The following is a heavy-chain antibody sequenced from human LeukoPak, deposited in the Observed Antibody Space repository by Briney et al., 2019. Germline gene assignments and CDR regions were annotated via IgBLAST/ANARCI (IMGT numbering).Heavy chain of an antibody. D-gene: IGHD1-26*01. Sequence: GGSLRLSCAASGFTFRDSAMTWVRHVPGKGLEWVAVISFDGNDKYYGDYVKGRFTISRDNSKNTLCLQMSSLRTEDTAVYFCARGSIVGATSGAFDIWGQGTMVTVSS. CDR3: ARGSIVGATSGAFDI. V-gene: IGHV3-30*03. CDR1: GFTFRDSA. J-gene: IGHJ3*02. CDR2: ISFDGNDK.